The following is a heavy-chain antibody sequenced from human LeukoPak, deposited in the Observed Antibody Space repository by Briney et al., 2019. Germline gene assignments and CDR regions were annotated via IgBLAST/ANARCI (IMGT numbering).Heavy chain of an antibody. CDR1: GGSISSYY. CDR2: IYTSGST. D-gene: IGHD3-22*01. J-gene: IGHJ6*03. CDR3: ARVYYYDSSGYFRGRYYYYMDV. Sequence: SETLSLTCTVSGGSISSYYWSWIRQPAGKGLEWIGRIYTSGSTNYNPSLKSRVTMSVDTSKNQFSLKLSSVTAADTAVYYCARVYYYDSSGYFRGRYYYYMDVWGKGTTVTVSS. V-gene: IGHV4-4*07.